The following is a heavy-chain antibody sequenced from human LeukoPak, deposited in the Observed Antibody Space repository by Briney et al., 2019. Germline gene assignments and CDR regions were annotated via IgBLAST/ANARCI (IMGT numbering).Heavy chain of an antibody. Sequence: ASVKVSCKASGYTFTSYDINWVRQATGQGLEWMGWMNPNSGNTGYAQKFQGRVTMTRNTSISTAYMELSSLRSEDTAVYYCASPLYSSSWYVSWLHHGMDVWGQGTTVTVSS. CDR1: GYTFTSYD. D-gene: IGHD6-13*01. J-gene: IGHJ6*02. CDR3: ASPLYSSSWYVSWLHHGMDV. CDR2: MNPNSGNT. V-gene: IGHV1-8*01.